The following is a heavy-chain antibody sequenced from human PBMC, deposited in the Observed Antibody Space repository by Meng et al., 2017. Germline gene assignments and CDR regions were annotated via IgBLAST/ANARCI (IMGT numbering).Heavy chain of an antibody. Sequence: VQSGGEMTKSGSLVKVYCKACGGTFSSYAINWVRQASGQGVEWMGGIITIFGTANYAQKFQGRVTIIADESTSTAYMELSILRAEDKAVYYCAMFLRNRYGEYEDYWGQGTLVTVSS. CDR3: AMFLRNRYGEYEDY. CDR1: GGTFSSYA. CDR2: IITIFGTA. D-gene: IGHD4-17*01. V-gene: IGHV1-69*01. J-gene: IGHJ4*02.